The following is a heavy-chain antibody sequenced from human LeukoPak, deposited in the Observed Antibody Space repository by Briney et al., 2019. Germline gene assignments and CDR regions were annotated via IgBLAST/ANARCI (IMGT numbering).Heavy chain of an antibody. CDR1: GFTVSSNY. CDR3: ATSWGRGAFDI. V-gene: IGHV3-66*01. Sequence: PGGSLRLSCAASGFTVSSNYMSWVRQAPGKGLEWVSVIYSGGSTYYADSVKGRFTFSRDNSKNTLYLQMNSLRAEDTAVYYCATSWGRGAFDIWGQGTMVTVSS. D-gene: IGHD3-16*01. J-gene: IGHJ3*02. CDR2: IYSGGST.